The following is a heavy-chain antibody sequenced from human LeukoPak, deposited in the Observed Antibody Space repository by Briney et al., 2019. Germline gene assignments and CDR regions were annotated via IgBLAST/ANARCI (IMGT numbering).Heavy chain of an antibody. CDR3: TRYLSGGFDS. J-gene: IGHJ4*02. Sequence: PGGSLRLSCVGSGFTFNNYWMLWVRQAPGKGLVWVSRINTDGTTTSYADSVKGRFTFSRDNAKNTLYLQTNSLRAEDTAVYYCTRYLSGGFDSWGQGTLVTVSS. D-gene: IGHD2-15*01. CDR2: INTDGTTT. CDR1: GFTFNNYW. V-gene: IGHV3-74*01.